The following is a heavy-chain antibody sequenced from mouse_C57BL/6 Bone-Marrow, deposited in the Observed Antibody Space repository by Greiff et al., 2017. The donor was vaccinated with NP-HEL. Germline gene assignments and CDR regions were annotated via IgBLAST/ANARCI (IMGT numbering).Heavy chain of an antibody. V-gene: IGHV5-4*03. Sequence: EVKLMESGGGLVKPGGSLKLSCAASGFTFSSYAMSWVRQTPEKRLEWVATISDGGSYTYYPDNVTGRFTISRDNAKNNLYLQMSHLKSEDTAMYYCARPGGEDYWGQGTSVTVSS. CDR1: GFTFSSYA. CDR2: ISDGGSYT. CDR3: ARPGGEDY. J-gene: IGHJ4*01.